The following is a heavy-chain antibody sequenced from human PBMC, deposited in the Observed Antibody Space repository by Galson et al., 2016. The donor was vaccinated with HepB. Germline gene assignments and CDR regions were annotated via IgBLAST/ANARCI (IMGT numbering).Heavy chain of an antibody. CDR1: GFTVSNNY. CDR3: AATSQKHY. V-gene: IGHV3-66*02. CDR2: IYSGGST. J-gene: IGHJ4*02. Sequence: SLRLSCAASGFTVSNNYMTWVRQAPGKGLEWVTLIYSGGSTYYADSVKGRFIISSDNSKNTMYLQMYSLSGEDRAEYYCAATSQKHYWGQGTLVTVSS.